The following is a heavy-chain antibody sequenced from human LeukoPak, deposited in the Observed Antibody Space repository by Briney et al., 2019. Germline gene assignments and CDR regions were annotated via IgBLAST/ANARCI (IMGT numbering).Heavy chain of an antibody. D-gene: IGHD5-18*01. CDR2: ISGGSDGT. J-gene: IGHJ4*02. Sequence: PGGSLRLSCAASGFTFSSYWMNWVRQAPGMGLEWVSGISGGSDGTYYADSVKGRFTISRDNSKNTLYLQMNSLRAEDTAIYYCAKGSSGYIYGDYWGQGTLVTVSS. V-gene: IGHV3-23*01. CDR1: GFTFSSYW. CDR3: AKGSSGYIYGDY.